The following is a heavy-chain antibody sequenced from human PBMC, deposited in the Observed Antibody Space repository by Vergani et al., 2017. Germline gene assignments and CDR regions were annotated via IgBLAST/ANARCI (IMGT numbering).Heavy chain of an antibody. J-gene: IGHJ4*02. V-gene: IGHV3-11*06. D-gene: IGHD6-13*01. CDR2: ISSSSSYT. Sequence: QVQLVESGGGLVKPGASLRLSCAASGFTFSDYYMSWIRQAPGKGLEWVSYISSSSSYTNYADPVKGRFTNSRDNAKTSLYLQMNSLRAEDTAVYYCAKDKSQQLVGYYFDYWGQGTLVTVSS. CDR1: GFTFSDYY. CDR3: AKDKSQQLVGYYFDY.